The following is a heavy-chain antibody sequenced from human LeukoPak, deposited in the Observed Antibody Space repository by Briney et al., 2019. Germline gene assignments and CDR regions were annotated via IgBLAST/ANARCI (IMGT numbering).Heavy chain of an antibody. CDR3: AKDILAAGTRWAFDY. J-gene: IGHJ4*02. Sequence: GGSLRLSCAASGFTFSHYAMYWVRQAPGKGLEWVALISYDGSVQYYADSVKGRFTISRDNAKNSLYLQMNSLRAEDTALYYCAKDILAAGTRWAFDYWGQGTLVPVSS. CDR2: ISYDGSVQ. CDR1: GFTFSHYA. D-gene: IGHD6-13*01. V-gene: IGHV3-30*04.